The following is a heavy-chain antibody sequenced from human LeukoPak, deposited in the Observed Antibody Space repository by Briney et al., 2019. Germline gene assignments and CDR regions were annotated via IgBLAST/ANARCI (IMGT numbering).Heavy chain of an antibody. Sequence: GGSLRLSCAASGFTFSSYGMHWVRQAPGKGLEWVAVISYDGSNKYYADSVKGRFTISRDNSKNTLYLQMNSLRAEDTAVYYCVSRGDYYYLDYWGQGTLVTVSS. CDR3: VSRGDYYYLDY. V-gene: IGHV3-30*03. CDR1: GFTFSSYG. D-gene: IGHD4-17*01. J-gene: IGHJ4*02. CDR2: ISYDGSNK.